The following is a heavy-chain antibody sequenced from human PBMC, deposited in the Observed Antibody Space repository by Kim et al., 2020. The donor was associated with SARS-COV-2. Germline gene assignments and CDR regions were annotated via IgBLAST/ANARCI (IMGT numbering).Heavy chain of an antibody. V-gene: IGHV3-30*18. CDR2: ISYDGSNK. CDR1: GFTFSSYG. CDR3: AKEGAAITNNYYYYGMDV. D-gene: IGHD2-8*01. Sequence: GGSLRLSCAASGFTFSSYGMHWVRQAPGKGLEWVAVISYDGSNKYYADSVKGRFTISRDNSKNTLYLQMTSLRAEDTAVYYCAKEGAAITNNYYYYGMDV. J-gene: IGHJ6*01.